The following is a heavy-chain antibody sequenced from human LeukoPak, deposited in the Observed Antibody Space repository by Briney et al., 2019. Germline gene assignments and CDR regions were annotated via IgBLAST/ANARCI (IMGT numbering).Heavy chain of an antibody. V-gene: IGHV3-23*01. Sequence: QTGGSLRLSCAASGFTFSSYAMSWVRQAPGKGLEWVSAISGSGGSTYYADSVKSRFTISRDNSKNTLYLQINSVRAEDAAVYYCARAYSSSWYDFWGQGTLVTVSS. J-gene: IGHJ5*01. CDR2: ISGSGGST. CDR1: GFTFSSYA. D-gene: IGHD6-13*01. CDR3: ARAYSSSWYDF.